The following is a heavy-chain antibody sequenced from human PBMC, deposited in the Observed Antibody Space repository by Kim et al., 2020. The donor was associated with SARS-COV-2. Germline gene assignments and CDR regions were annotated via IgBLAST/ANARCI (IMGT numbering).Heavy chain of an antibody. CDR2: ITYDGSNK. V-gene: IGHV3-30*18. CDR3: AKDRVIRHFDWSPFYCM. J-gene: IGHJ6*01. CDR1: GFTFSSYG. Sequence: GGSLRLSCAASGFTFSSYGMHWVRQAPGKGLEWVAVITYDGSNKYYADSVKGRFTISRDNSKNTLYLQMNSLRAEDTAVYYCAKDRVIRHFDWSPFYCM. D-gene: IGHD3-9*01.